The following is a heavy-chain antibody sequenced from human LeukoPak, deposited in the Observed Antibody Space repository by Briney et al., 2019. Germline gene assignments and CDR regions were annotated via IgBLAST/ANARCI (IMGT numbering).Heavy chain of an antibody. D-gene: IGHD6-19*01. CDR3: ARDWGSGLSDP. V-gene: IGHV4-61*02. J-gene: IGHJ5*02. CDR1: GDSISSSTYY. Sequence: SQTLSLTCSVSGDSISSSTYYWSWFRQPAGKGPEWIGRVFSTGSTNYNPSLNSRVTTSVDTSKNQFSLKVNSVTAADTAVYYCARDWGSGLSDPWGQGTLVTVSS. CDR2: VFSTGST.